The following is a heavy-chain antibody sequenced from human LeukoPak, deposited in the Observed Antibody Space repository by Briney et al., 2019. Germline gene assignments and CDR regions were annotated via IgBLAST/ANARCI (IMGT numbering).Heavy chain of an antibody. CDR3: ARDLSLGRHDDGEPFDS. CDR2: ISGYNSNT. Sequence: ASVKVSCKTSGYTFTNHGISWVRQAPGQGLEWMGWISGYNSNTNYVQKFRGRITMTTDTSTSTAYLHLRSLSSDDTALYYCARDLSLGRHDDGEPFDSWGQGTLVTVSS. CDR1: GYTFTNHG. V-gene: IGHV1-18*01. J-gene: IGHJ4*02. D-gene: IGHD4-17*01.